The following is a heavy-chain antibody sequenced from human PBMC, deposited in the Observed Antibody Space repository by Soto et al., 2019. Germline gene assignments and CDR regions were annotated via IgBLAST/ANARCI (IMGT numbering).Heavy chain of an antibody. Sequence: PGGSLRLSCAASGFTFSNAWMNWVRQAPGKGLEWVGRIKSKTDGGTTDNAAPVKGRFTISRDDSKNTLYLQMNSLKNEDTAVYYCTTVGDGYNYWDYYYHRIDLWGQAPTVTVPS. V-gene: IGHV3-15*07. CDR2: IKSKTDGGTT. D-gene: IGHD5-12*01. CDR3: TTVGDGYNYWDYYYHRIDL. J-gene: IGHJ6*02. CDR1: GFTFSNAW.